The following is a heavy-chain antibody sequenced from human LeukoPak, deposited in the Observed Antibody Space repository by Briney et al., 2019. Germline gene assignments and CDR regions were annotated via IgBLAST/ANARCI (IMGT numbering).Heavy chain of an antibody. CDR3: ARVLAARPFDY. CDR2: ISWNSGSI. J-gene: IGHJ4*02. D-gene: IGHD6-6*01. Sequence: GGSLRLSCAASGFTFDDYAMHWVRQAPGKGLEWVSGISWNSGSIEYADSVKGRFTISRDNAKNSLYLQMNSLRVEDTAVYYCARVLAARPFDYWGQGTLVTVSS. V-gene: IGHV3-9*01. CDR1: GFTFDDYA.